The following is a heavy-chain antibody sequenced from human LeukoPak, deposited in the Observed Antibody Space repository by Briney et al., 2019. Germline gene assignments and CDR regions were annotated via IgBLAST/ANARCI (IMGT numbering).Heavy chain of an antibody. J-gene: IGHJ4*02. V-gene: IGHV3-23*01. CDR2: LSGSGAST. Sequence: GGSLTLSCAASGFSFSTYAMTWVRQAPGKGLEWVSALSGSGASTCYADSVKGRFTISRDNSKNTLYLQMNSLRAEDTAVYYCARGPKVPTPTYYFDYWGQGTLVTVSS. D-gene: IGHD2-2*01. CDR3: ARGPKVPTPTYYFDY. CDR1: GFSFSTYA.